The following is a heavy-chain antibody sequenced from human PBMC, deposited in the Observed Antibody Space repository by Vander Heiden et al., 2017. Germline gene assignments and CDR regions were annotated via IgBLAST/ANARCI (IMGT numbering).Heavy chain of an antibody. D-gene: IGHD5-18*01. CDR1: GFTFSCYG. Sequence: QVQLVESGGGVVQPGRSLRLSCAASGFTFSCYGLHWVRQAPGKGLEWVAVIWYDGSNKYYADSVKGRFTISRDNSKNTLYLQMNSLRAEDTAVYYCARDDDSYGKYYYYYGMDVWGQGTTVTVSS. V-gene: IGHV3-33*01. CDR2: IWYDGSNK. J-gene: IGHJ6*02. CDR3: ARDDDSYGKYYYYYGMDV.